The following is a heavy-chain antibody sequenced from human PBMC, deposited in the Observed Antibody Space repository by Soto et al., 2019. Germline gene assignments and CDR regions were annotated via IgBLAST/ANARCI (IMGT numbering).Heavy chain of an antibody. CDR3: ARLAVTNPLLRFDP. J-gene: IGHJ5*02. CDR1: GGSISRYY. D-gene: IGHD4-17*01. V-gene: IGHV4-59*08. CDR2: VYYSGSS. Sequence: SETLSLTCSVSGGSISRYYWSWIRQPPGKGLEWIGYVYYSGSSNYNPSLQNRVTISVDTFKNQFSLKLSSVTAADTAVYYCARLAVTNPLLRFDPWGQGTLVTGSS.